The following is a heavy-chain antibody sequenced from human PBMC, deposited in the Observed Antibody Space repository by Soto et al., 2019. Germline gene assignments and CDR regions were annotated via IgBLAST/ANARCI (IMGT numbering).Heavy chain of an antibody. CDR3: ARDSELGYCSSTSCYMATYYFDY. CDR2: IIPIFGTA. D-gene: IGHD2-2*02. CDR1: GGTFSSYA. J-gene: IGHJ4*02. V-gene: IGHV1-69*13. Sequence: SVKVYCKASGGTFSSYAISWVRQAPGQGLEWMGGIIPIFGTANYAQKFQGRVTITADESTSTAYMELSSLRSEDTAVYYCARDSELGYCSSTSCYMATYYFDYWGQGTLVTVSS.